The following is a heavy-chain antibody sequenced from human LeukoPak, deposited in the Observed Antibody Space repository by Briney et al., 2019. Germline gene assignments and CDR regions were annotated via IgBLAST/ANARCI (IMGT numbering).Heavy chain of an antibody. CDR2: IYTSGST. D-gene: IGHD3-22*01. CDR3: ARRLYYYDSSGKGGFDP. CDR1: GGSISSYY. J-gene: IGHJ5*02. Sequence: SETLSLTCSVSGGSISSYYWSWIRQPAGKGLEWIGRIYTSGSTNYNPSLKSRVTMSVDTSKNQFSLKLSSVTAADTAVYYCARRLYYYDSSGKGGFDPWGQGTLVTVSS. V-gene: IGHV4-4*07.